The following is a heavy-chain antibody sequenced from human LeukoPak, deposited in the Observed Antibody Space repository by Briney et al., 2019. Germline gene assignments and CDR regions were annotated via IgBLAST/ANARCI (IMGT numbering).Heavy chain of an antibody. CDR2: INHSGST. J-gene: IGHJ4*02. Sequence: SETLSLTCAFYGGSFSANYWTWIRQPPGKGLEWIGEINHSGSTRYNPSLESRVTISVDTSKNQFSLKLSSVTAADTAVYYSARGPTLHYYDGSGYYYFDYWGQGNLVTVSS. CDR1: GGSFSANY. CDR3: ARGPTLHYYDGSGYYYFDY. V-gene: IGHV4-34*01. D-gene: IGHD3-22*01.